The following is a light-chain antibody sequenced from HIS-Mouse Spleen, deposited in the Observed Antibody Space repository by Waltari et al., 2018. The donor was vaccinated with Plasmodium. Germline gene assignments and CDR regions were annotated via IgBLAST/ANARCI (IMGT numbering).Light chain of an antibody. J-gene: IGKJ3*01. CDR3: QQYNNWSFT. CDR1: QSVSSN. Sequence: EIVMTQSPATLSVSPGERATLSCRASQSVSSNLAWYQQKPGQAPRLLIYCASTRATGSPARFSRSRSGTEFTLTISSLQSEDFAVYSCQQYNNWSFTFGPGTKVDIK. V-gene: IGKV3-15*01. CDR2: CAS.